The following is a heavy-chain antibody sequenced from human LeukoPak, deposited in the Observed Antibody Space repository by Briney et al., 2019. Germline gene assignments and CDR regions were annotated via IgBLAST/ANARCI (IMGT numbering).Heavy chain of an antibody. CDR3: ARDDPVVVVAATLDY. Sequence: ASVKVSCKASGYTFTSYGISWVRQAPGQGLEWMGWISAYNGNTNYAQKLQGRVAMTTDTSTGTAYMELRSLRSDDTAVYYCARDDPVVVVAATLDYWGQGTLVTVSS. V-gene: IGHV1-18*04. J-gene: IGHJ4*02. CDR2: ISAYNGNT. CDR1: GYTFTSYG. D-gene: IGHD2-15*01.